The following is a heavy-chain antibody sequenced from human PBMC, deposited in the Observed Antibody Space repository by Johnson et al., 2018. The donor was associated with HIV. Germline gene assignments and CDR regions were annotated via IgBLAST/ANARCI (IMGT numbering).Heavy chain of an antibody. CDR2: IKSQTDGGTT. V-gene: IGHV3-15*01. Sequence: VQLVESGGGLVKPGGSLRLSCAASGFTFSSYAMHWVRQAPGKGLEWVGRIKSQTDGGTTDYAAPVKGRFTISRDDSKNTLYLQMNSLKTEDTAVYSCTTDWGSYHEYAFDIWGQGTMVTVSS. CDR3: TTDWGSYHEYAFDI. D-gene: IGHD1-26*01. J-gene: IGHJ3*02. CDR1: GFTFSSYA.